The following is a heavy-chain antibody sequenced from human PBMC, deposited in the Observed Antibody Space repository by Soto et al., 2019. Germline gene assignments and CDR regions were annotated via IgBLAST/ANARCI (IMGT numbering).Heavy chain of an antibody. CDR1: GASMTNYY. CDR2: VFYTGST. V-gene: IGHV4-59*01. CDR3: ARSGHALGGVV. J-gene: IGHJ4*02. D-gene: IGHD3-16*01. Sequence: WETLSLTCTVSGASMTNYYGSWIRQPPGKGLERIGYVFYTGSTNYSPSLQSRVTISVDTSNNQFSLKLTSVTTADTAIYHCARSGHALGGVVWGRGILVTV.